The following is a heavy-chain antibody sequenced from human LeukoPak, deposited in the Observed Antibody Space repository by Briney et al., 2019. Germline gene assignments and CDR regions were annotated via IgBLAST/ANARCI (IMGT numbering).Heavy chain of an antibody. CDR1: GFTFSSYW. CDR3: VRDNAYKFDY. J-gene: IGHJ4*02. V-gene: IGHV3-74*01. CDR2: INTFGTTA. D-gene: IGHD5-24*01. Sequence: PGGSLRLSCAVSGFTFSSYWMNWVRQVPWKGLVWVSHINTFGTTATYADSVKGRFTISRDNANNTLYLQMNSLRVEDTAVYYCVRDNAYKFDYWGQGTLVTVSS.